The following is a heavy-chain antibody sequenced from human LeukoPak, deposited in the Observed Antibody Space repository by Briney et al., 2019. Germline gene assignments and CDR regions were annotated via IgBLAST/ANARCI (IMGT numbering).Heavy chain of an antibody. CDR3: ARLSTHYFDY. D-gene: IGHD4-4*01. J-gene: IGHJ4*02. CDR1: GGSISSYY. CDR2: IYYSGST. V-gene: IGHV4-59*08. Sequence: SETLSLTCTVSGGSISSYYWSWIRQPPGKGLEWIGYIYYSGSTNYNPSLKSRVTISVDTSKNQSSLKLSSVTAADTAVYYCARLSTHYFDYWGQGTLVTVSS.